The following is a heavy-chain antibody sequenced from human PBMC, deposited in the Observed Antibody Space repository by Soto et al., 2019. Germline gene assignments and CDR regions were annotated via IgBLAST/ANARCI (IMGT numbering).Heavy chain of an antibody. CDR3: ARLIVVAAAKFYYYGMDV. CDR1: GFTFSSYW. D-gene: IGHD2-2*01. Sequence: GSLRLSCAASGFTFSSYWMSWVRQAPGKGLEWVANIKQDGSEKYYVDSVKGRFTISRDNAKNSLYLQMNSLRAEDTAVYYCARLIVVAAAKFYYYGMDVWGQGTTVTVSS. CDR2: IKQDGSEK. V-gene: IGHV3-7*01. J-gene: IGHJ6*02.